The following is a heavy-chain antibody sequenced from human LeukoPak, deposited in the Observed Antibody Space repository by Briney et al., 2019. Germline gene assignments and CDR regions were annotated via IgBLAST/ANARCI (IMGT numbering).Heavy chain of an antibody. CDR3: ARERSSGGDPYYFDY. CDR2: IWSDGRTQ. Sequence: GRSLRLSCAASGFTFSNYGMHWVRQAPGKGLEWVALIWSDGRTQDYADSVKGLFTISRDNSKNTLYLQMNSLRAEDTAVYYCARERSSGGDPYYFDYWGQGTLVTVSS. V-gene: IGHV3-33*01. J-gene: IGHJ4*02. CDR1: GFTFSNYG. D-gene: IGHD2-21*02.